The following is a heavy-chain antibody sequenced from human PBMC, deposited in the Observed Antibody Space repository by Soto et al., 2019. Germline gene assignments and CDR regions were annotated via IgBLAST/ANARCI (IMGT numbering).Heavy chain of an antibody. V-gene: IGHV5-51*01. J-gene: IGHJ6*02. CDR2: IYPGDSDT. CDR1: GYSFTSYW. D-gene: IGHD2-15*01. CDR3: ARHRQWGSGDYYYYYGMDV. Sequence: GESLKISCKGSGYSFTSYWIGWVRQMPGKGLEWMGIIYPGDSDTRCSPSFQGQVTISADKSISTAYLQWSSLKASDTAMYYCARHRQWGSGDYYYYYGMDVWGQGTTVTVSS.